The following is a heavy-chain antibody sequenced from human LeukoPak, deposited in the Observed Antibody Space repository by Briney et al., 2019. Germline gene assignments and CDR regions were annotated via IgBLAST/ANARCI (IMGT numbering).Heavy chain of an antibody. CDR1: GNSFGDYY. CDR3: ARDRGDYYGSGRPYFFDY. J-gene: IGHJ4*02. D-gene: IGHD3-10*01. V-gene: IGHV4-4*07. Sequence: SETLSLTCTVSGNSFGDYYWSWIRQPAGKGLEWIGRIYTSGSTTYNPSLKSRVTMSVDTSKSQFSLNLSSVTAADTAVYYCARDRGDYYGSGRPYFFDYWGQGTLVTVSS. CDR2: IYTSGST.